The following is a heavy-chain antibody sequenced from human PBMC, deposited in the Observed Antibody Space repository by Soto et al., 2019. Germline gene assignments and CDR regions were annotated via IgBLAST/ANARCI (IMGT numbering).Heavy chain of an antibody. V-gene: IGHV3-33*01. J-gene: IGHJ5*02. Sequence: PGGSLRLFCAASGFTFSSYGMHLVRQAPGKGLEWVAVIWYDGSNKYYADSVKGRFTISRDNSKNTLYLQMNSLRAEDTAVYYCARSGGSHYDPWGQGTLVTVSS. CDR1: GFTFSSYG. CDR2: IWYDGSNK. D-gene: IGHD2-15*01. CDR3: ARSGGSHYDP.